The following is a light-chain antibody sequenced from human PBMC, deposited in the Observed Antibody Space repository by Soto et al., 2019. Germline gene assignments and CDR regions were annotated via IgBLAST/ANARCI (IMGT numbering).Light chain of an antibody. CDR2: DVS. J-gene: IGLJ1*01. CDR3: CSYAGTYV. Sequence: QSALTQPASVSGSAGQSITISCTRTSDDLGGYNYVSWYQQHPGKAPKLVIYDVSKRPSGVPDRFSGSKSGNTPSLTISGPHGEDEADYHCCSYAGTYVFGTGTKVTVL. V-gene: IGLV2-11*01. CDR1: SDDLGGYNY.